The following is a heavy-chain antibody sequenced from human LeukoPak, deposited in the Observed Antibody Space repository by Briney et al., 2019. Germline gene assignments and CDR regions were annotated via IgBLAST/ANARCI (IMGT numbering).Heavy chain of an antibody. V-gene: IGHV1-69*04. Sequence: GVSVKVSCKASGGTFSSYAISWVRQAPGQGLEWMGRIIPILGIANYAQKFQGRVTITADKSTSTAYMELSSLRSEDTAMYYCARESYSGNPYFDYWGQGTLVTVSS. J-gene: IGHJ4*02. D-gene: IGHD4-23*01. CDR3: ARESYSGNPYFDY. CDR1: GGTFSSYA. CDR2: IIPILGIA.